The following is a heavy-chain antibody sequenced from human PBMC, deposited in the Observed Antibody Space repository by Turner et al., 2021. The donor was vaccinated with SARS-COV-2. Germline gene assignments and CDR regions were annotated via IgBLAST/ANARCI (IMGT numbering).Heavy chain of an antibody. V-gene: IGHV1-46*01. D-gene: IGHD6-13*01. CDR3: ARAGIASLDY. Sequence: QVQRVSSGAGGKRPGAQVRVSCKASGSTFTSYYMHWGRQAPGQGLEWMGIINPSGGSTGYAQKFQGRVTMTRDTSTSTVYMELSSLRSEDAAVYYCARAGIASLDYWGQGTLVTVSS. J-gene: IGHJ4*02. CDR1: GSTFTSYY. CDR2: INPSGGST.